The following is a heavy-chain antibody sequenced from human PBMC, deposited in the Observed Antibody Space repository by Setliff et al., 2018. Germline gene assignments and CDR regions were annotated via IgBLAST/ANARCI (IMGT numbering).Heavy chain of an antibody. Sequence: PGGSLRLSCVASGLPFSNSNMNWVRQAPGEGLEWVSSISPDSIHIYYADSVKGRFTISRDNARDSLYLHMNSLGAEDTAVYYCARSPANGGHDAFDIWGQGTMVTVSS. D-gene: IGHD6-25*01. CDR2: ISPDSIHI. CDR1: GLPFSNSN. J-gene: IGHJ3*02. CDR3: ARSPANGGHDAFDI. V-gene: IGHV3-21*01.